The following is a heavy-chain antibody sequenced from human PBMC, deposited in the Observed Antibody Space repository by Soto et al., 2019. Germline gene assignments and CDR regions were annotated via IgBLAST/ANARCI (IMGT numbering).Heavy chain of an antibody. CDR3: ARDDIPGVAVSTYGMDV. Sequence: SLRLSCAGSGFIFSNFGMHWVRQAPGKGLEWVAVIWYDGSNEHYADSVKGRFTISKDNSKNTLYLQMNSLRAEDTAMYYCARDDIPGVAVSTYGMDVWGQGTTVTVSS. CDR1: GFIFSNFG. V-gene: IGHV3-33*01. D-gene: IGHD6-19*01. CDR2: IWYDGSNE. J-gene: IGHJ6*02.